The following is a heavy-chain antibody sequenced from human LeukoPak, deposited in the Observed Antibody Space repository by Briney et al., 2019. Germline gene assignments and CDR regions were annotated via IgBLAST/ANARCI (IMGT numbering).Heavy chain of an antibody. CDR1: GFTFSSYS. CDR2: IYYSGST. CDR3: ARGVKGLRGAFDI. V-gene: IGHV4-31*02. J-gene: IGHJ3*02. Sequence: LRLSCAASGFTFSSYSMNWVRQHPGKGLEWIGYIYYSGSTYSNPSLKSRLTMSVDISKNQFSLKLSSVTAADTAVYYCARGVKGLRGAFDIWGQGTMVTVSS. D-gene: IGHD3-10*01.